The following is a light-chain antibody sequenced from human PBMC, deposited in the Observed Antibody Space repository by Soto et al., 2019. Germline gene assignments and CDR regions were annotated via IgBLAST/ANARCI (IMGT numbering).Light chain of an antibody. CDR1: QSVLFSSNNKNY. Sequence: DIVMTQSPDSLAVSLGERATINCKSSQSVLFSSNNKNYLAWYQQKPGQPPKLLIYWASTRESGVPNRFSGSGSGTDFPLTISSLQAEDVAVYYCQQSYSTPITFGPGTRLEIK. V-gene: IGKV4-1*01. CDR3: QQSYSTPIT. J-gene: IGKJ5*01. CDR2: WAS.